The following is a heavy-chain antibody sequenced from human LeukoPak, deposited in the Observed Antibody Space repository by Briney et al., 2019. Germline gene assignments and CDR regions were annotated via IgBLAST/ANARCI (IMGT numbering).Heavy chain of an antibody. J-gene: IGHJ5*02. CDR3: ARDTNWFDP. CDR1: GGSIGSYY. Sequence: PSETLSLTCTVSGGSIGSYYWSWIRQPPGKGLEWIGYIYYSGSTNYNPSLKSRVTISVDTSKNQFSLKLSSVTAADTAVYYCARDTNWFDPWGQGTLVTVSS. V-gene: IGHV4-59*01. CDR2: IYYSGST.